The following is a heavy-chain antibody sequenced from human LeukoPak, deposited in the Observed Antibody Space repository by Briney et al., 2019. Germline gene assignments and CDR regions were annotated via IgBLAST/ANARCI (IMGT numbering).Heavy chain of an antibody. CDR2: INADEDRA. D-gene: IGHD2-2*01. J-gene: IGHJ5*02. CDR3: VKVGLYCSSTSCFSWFDP. V-gene: IGHV3-74*01. Sequence: GGSLRLSCAASGFTFSDYWMHWVRQAPGKGLVWVSHINADEDRAAYADSVKGRFTISRDNARNTLYLQMNSLRAEDTAVYYCVKVGLYCSSTSCFSWFDPWGQGTLVTVSS. CDR1: GFTFSDYW.